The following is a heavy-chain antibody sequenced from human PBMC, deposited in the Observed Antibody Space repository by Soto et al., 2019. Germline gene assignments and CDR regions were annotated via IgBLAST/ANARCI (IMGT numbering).Heavy chain of an antibody. Sequence: ASVKVSCKASGYTFTSYGISWVRQAPGQGLEWMGWISAYNGNTNYAQKLQGRVTMTTDTSTSTAYMELRSLRSDDTAVYYCARGGGYCSGGSCQRMDDWFDPGVQGTLVNFSS. J-gene: IGHJ5*02. D-gene: IGHD2-15*01. CDR1: GYTFTSYG. CDR3: ARGGGYCSGGSCQRMDDWFDP. CDR2: ISAYNGNT. V-gene: IGHV1-18*01.